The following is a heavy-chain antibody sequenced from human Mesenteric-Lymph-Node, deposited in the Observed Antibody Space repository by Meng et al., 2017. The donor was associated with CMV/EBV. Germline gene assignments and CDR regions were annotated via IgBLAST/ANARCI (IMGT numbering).Heavy chain of an antibody. J-gene: IGHJ4*02. CDR2: IKRKSDGGTT. CDR3: TTVGTVVWTY. CDR1: GIIFSRAW. D-gene: IGHD2-15*01. V-gene: IGHV3-15*01. Sequence: CVASGIIFSRAWMSWVRQGPGKGLEWVGRIKRKSDGGTTEYAAPVKGRFTISRDDSKNTLYLQMNSLKTDDTAVYYCTTVGTVVWTYWGQGTLVTVSS.